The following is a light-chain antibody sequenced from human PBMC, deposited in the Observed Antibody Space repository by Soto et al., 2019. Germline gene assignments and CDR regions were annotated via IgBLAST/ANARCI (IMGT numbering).Light chain of an antibody. CDR1: QSVSSTY. CDR2: GAS. V-gene: IGKV3-20*01. J-gene: IGKJ1*01. Sequence: EIVLTQSPGTLSLSPGERATLSCRASQSVSSTYLAWYQQKPGQAPRLLIYGASSSATGIPDRFSGSGSGTDFTLTISRLEPEDFAVYYCQQYGHSPRTFGQGTKVEIK. CDR3: QQYGHSPRT.